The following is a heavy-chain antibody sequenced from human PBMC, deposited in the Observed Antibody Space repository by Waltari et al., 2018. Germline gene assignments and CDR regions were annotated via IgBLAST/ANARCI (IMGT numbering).Heavy chain of an antibody. V-gene: IGHV3-48*01. CDR1: GFTFSSYS. CDR2: ISSSSSTI. Sequence: EVQLVESGGGLVQPGGSLRLSCAASGFTFSSYSLHWVRQAPGKGLEWVSYISSSSSTIYYADSVKGRFTISRDNAKNSLYLQMNSLRAEDTAVYYCARSLVGATFRGYAFDIWGQGTMVSVSS. D-gene: IGHD1-26*01. CDR3: ARSLVGATFRGYAFDI. J-gene: IGHJ3*02.